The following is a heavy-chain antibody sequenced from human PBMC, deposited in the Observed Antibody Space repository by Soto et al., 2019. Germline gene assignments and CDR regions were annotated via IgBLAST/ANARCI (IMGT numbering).Heavy chain of an antibody. CDR1: GLTFNDAW. D-gene: IGHD3-22*01. J-gene: IGHJ6*02. CDR2: FRSKTDGGTT. V-gene: IGHV3-15*01. Sequence: GSLRLYCAASGLTFNDAWMTWVRQAPGKGLQWVGRFRSKTDGGTTDYATPVKGRFTISRDESENTLYLQMNSLKTEDTAVYYCTTGVGYYDPYGMDVWGQGTTVTVSS. CDR3: TTGVGYYDPYGMDV.